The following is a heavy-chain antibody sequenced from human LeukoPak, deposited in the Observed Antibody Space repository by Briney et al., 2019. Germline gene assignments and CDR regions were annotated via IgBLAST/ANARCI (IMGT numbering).Heavy chain of an antibody. CDR1: GFTFSSCA. CDR2: IGGSGGTTYYT. V-gene: IGHV3-23*01. J-gene: IGHJ5*02. CDR3: AKDQVVVTAPLNWFDP. D-gene: IGHD2-21*02. Sequence: PGGSLRLSCAASGFTFSSCAMSWVRQAPGKGLEWVSTIGGSGGTTYYTYYADSVKGRFTISRDNSKNTLYPQMNSLRAEDTAVYYCAKDQVVVTAPLNWFDPWGQGTLVTVSS.